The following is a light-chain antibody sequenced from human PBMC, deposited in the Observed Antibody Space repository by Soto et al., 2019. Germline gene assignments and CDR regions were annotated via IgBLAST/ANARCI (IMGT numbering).Light chain of an antibody. CDR3: SSYTISTTYV. CDR2: DVT. CDR1: SNDVGLYNY. V-gene: IGLV2-14*03. J-gene: IGLJ1*01. Sequence: QSVLTQPASVSGSPGQSITISCTGTSNDVGLYNYVSWYQQHPGKAPKLMIYDVTERPSGVSNRFSGSKSGNTDSLTIPGLQAEDEGDYYCSSYTISTTYVFATGTKVTV.